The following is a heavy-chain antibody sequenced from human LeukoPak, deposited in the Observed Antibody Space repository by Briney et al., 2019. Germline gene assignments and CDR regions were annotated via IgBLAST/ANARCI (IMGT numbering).Heavy chain of an antibody. D-gene: IGHD3-22*01. CDR3: AKGDYYDSSGPWPFY. Sequence: PGGSLRLSCAASGFTFSSYGMHWVRQAPGKGLEGVAFIRYDGSNKDYADSVKGRFTISRDNSKNTLYLQMNTLRAEDTAVYYCAKGDYYDSSGPWPFYWGQGTLVTVSS. V-gene: IGHV3-30*02. J-gene: IGHJ4*02. CDR1: GFTFSSYG. CDR2: IRYDGSNK.